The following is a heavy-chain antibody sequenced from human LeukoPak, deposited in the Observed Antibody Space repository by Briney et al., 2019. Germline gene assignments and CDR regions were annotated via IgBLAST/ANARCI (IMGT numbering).Heavy chain of an antibody. V-gene: IGHV3-74*01. D-gene: IGHD6-19*01. CDR3: AKALKVVAGSGPVDYYYYMDV. CDR2: ISYEGDNT. CDR1: GFTFSSYW. Sequence: PGGSLRLSCAASGFTFSSYWMHWVPHAPGKGRVWGSRISYEGDNTNYADSVKGRFTISRDNAKNPLYLQMNRLRAEDTAVYYCAKALKVVAGSGPVDYYYYMDVWGKGTTVTISS. J-gene: IGHJ6*03.